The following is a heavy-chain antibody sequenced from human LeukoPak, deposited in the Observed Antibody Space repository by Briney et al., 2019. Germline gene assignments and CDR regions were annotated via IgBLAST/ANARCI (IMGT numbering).Heavy chain of an antibody. CDR2: IYNSGST. CDR3: ARGRQQQLGGTAETARFNWFDP. CDR1: GGSISSGGYY. Sequence: PSETLSLTCAVSGGSISSGGYYWNWIRQPPGKGLEWIGYIYNSGSTSYNPSLKSRVSLSVDTSKNQFSLKLSSVTAADTAVYYCARGRQQQLGGTAETARFNWFDPSGQGTLVTVSS. J-gene: IGHJ5*02. D-gene: IGHD6-13*01. V-gene: IGHV4-30-4*07.